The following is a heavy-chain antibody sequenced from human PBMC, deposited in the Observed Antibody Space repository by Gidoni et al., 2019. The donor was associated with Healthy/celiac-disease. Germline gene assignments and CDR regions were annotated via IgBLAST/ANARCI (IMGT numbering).Heavy chain of an antibody. J-gene: IGHJ6*02. V-gene: IGHV4-59*01. CDR1: GGSISRYY. Sequence: QVQLQESGPGLVKPSETLSPTCNVSGGSISRYYWSWIRQPPGKGLEWIGYIYYSGSTNYNPSLKSRVTISVDTSKNQFSLKLSSVTAADTAVYYCAGAGGRGIYYYYYGMDVWGQGTTVTVSS. CDR2: IYYSGST. D-gene: IGHD2-15*01. CDR3: AGAGGRGIYYYYYGMDV.